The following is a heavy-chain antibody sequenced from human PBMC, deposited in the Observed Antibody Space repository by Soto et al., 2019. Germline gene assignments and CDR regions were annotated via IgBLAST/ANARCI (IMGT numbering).Heavy chain of an antibody. J-gene: IGHJ4*02. Sequence: SETLSLTCTVSGGSISSSSYYWGWIRQPPGKGLEWIGSIYYSGSTYYNPSLKSRVTISVDTSKNQFSLKLSSVTAADTAVYYCARRYYDFWSGYYDYWGQGTLVTVSS. CDR3: ARRYYDFWSGYYDY. D-gene: IGHD3-3*01. CDR1: GGSISSSSYY. CDR2: IYYSGST. V-gene: IGHV4-39*01.